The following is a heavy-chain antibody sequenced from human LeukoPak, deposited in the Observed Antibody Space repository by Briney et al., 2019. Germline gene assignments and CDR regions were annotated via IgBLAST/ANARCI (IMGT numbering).Heavy chain of an antibody. J-gene: IGHJ4*02. CDR3: AKDVYSSGWYLDY. Sequence: GRSLRLSCAASGFTFSSYAMSWVRQAPGKGLEWVSAISGSGGSTYYADSVKGRFTISRDNSKNTLYLQMNSLRAEDTAVYYCAKDVYSSGWYLDYWGQGTLVTVSS. D-gene: IGHD6-19*01. V-gene: IGHV3-23*01. CDR2: ISGSGGST. CDR1: GFTFSSYA.